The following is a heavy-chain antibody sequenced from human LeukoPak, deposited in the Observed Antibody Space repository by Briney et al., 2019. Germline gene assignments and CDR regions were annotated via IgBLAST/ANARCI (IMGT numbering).Heavy chain of an antibody. CDR1: GYTFTNFA. CDR3: ARDSGSGSNDY. J-gene: IGHJ4*02. CDR2: ISAGNGNT. D-gene: IGHD1-26*01. Sequence: ASVKVSCKASGYTFTNFAIHWGRLAPGQRLEWMGWISAGNGNTKYSQNFQGRVIFISNTSATTAFMELSSLRSEDAAVYYCARDSGSGSNDYWGQGTLVTVSS. V-gene: IGHV1-3*01.